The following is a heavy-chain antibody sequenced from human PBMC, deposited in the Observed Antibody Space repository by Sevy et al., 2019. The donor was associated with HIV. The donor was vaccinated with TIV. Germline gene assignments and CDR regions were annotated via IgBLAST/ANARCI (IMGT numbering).Heavy chain of an antibody. V-gene: IGHV5-10-1*01. Sequence: GESLKISCQGSGNSFSGYWISWVRLMPGKGLEWMGRFDPTDSYTYYSPSFQGHVTISTDKSITTAYLQWSSLKASDTAMYYRARLLDNVPYAFDIWGQGTMVTVSS. CDR1: GNSFSGYW. CDR3: ARLLDNVPYAFDI. D-gene: IGHD1-1*01. J-gene: IGHJ3*02. CDR2: FDPTDSYT.